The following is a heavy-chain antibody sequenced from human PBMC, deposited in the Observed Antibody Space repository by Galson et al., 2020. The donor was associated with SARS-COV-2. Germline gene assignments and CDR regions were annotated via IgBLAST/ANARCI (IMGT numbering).Heavy chain of an antibody. CDR3: AKDQGNDYGDQLDY. CDR2: VTAGGSIT. CDR1: GFTFSRYA. D-gene: IGHD4-17*01. Sequence: GESLKISCAGSGFTFSRYAMSWVRQVPGKGLEWVSSVTAGGSITYHADTVKGRFTISRDNSKNTLYLQMNSLRVEDTALYYCAKDQGNDYGDQLDYWGHGTLVSVSS. V-gene: IGHV3-23*01. J-gene: IGHJ4*01.